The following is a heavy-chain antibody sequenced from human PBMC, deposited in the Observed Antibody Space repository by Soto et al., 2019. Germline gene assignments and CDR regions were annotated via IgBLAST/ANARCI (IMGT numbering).Heavy chain of an antibody. CDR1: GVSVSSGNW. V-gene: IGHV4-4*01. CDR2: IFHDGTA. CDR3: ARLVYDTRLNYMYFDF. Sequence: XATLSLTFAVSGVSVSSGNWWTWVRQSPQRGLEYIGEIFHDGTANYYPSFERRVAISVDTSKNQFSLKLTSVTAADTAIYLCARLVYDTRLNYMYFDFWGQGTLVTASS. D-gene: IGHD3-10*01. J-gene: IGHJ4*02.